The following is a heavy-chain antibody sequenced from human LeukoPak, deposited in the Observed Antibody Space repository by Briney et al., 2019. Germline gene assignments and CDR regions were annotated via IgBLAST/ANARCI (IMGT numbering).Heavy chain of an antibody. J-gene: IGHJ5*01. CDR2: INTDGNEK. CDR3: ARDIWRSFDF. D-gene: IGHD2-15*01. Sequence: GGSLRLSCAVSGFTFSTYWMAWVRQAPGKGLECVATINTDGNEKSYVDSVKGRFTISRDNVKNSLYLQMNSLRVEDTAVYYCARDIWRSFDFRGQGSLVTVSS. V-gene: IGHV3-7*01. CDR1: GFTFSTYW.